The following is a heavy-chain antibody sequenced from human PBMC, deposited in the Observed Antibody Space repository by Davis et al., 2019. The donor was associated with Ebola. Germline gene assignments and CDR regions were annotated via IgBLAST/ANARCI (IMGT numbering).Heavy chain of an antibody. CDR2: IGRGGST. J-gene: IGHJ5*02. CDR1: GGSFSGYF. CDR3: ARAGGSYYLNRFDP. D-gene: IGHD1-26*01. Sequence: SETLSLTCGVYGGSFSGYFWSWIRQSPGKGLEWLGEIGRGGSTNYNPTLKNRLTIALDTSKNQFSLRLESMTAADTAVYYCARAGGSYYLNRFDPWGQGTLVTVSS. V-gene: IGHV4-34*01.